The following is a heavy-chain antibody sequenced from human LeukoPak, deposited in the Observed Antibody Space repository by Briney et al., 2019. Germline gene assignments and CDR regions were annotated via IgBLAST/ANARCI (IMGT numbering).Heavy chain of an antibody. D-gene: IGHD2-2*03. CDR3: ARAGYCSSTSCYAFYYYYYGMDV. V-gene: IGHV1-8*01. J-gene: IGHJ6*02. CDR1: GYTFTNYD. CDR2: MNPNSGNT. Sequence: ASVKVSCKASGYTFTNYDINWVRQATGQGLEWMGWMNPNSGNTGYAQKFQGRVTMTRNTSISTAYMELSSLRSEDTAVYYCARAGYCSSTSCYAFYYYYYGMDVWGQGTTVTVSS.